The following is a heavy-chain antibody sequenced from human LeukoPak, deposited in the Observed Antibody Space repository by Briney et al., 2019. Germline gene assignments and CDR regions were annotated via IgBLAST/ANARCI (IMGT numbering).Heavy chain of an antibody. CDR3: AKGPQTGWFDT. Sequence: SETLSLTCAVYGGSLRGHFCSWIRQPPGKGLEWIGEINHSGNTNYNPSLKSRVTMSVDTSKNQFSLRLNSVTAADTAAYYCAKGPQTGWFDTWGQGTLVTVSS. CDR2: INHSGNT. V-gene: IGHV4-34*01. D-gene: IGHD3-10*01. CDR1: GGSLRGHF. J-gene: IGHJ5*02.